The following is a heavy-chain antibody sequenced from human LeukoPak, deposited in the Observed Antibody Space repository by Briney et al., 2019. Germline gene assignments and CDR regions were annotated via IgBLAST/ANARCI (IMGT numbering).Heavy chain of an antibody. J-gene: IGHJ5*02. D-gene: IGHD3-3*01. CDR3: AKNPPYYDFWSGRFDP. CDR2: IYSGGST. Sequence: GGSLRPSCAASGFTVSSNYMSWVRQAPGKGLEWVSVIYSGGSTYYADSVKGRFTISRDNSKNTLYLQMNSLRAEDTAVYYCAKNPPYYDFWSGRFDPWGQGTLVTVSS. V-gene: IGHV3-66*01. CDR1: GFTVSSNY.